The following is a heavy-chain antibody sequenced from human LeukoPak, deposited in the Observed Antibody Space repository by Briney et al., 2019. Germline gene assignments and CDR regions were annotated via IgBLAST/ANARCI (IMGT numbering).Heavy chain of an antibody. D-gene: IGHD2-2*01. J-gene: IGHJ4*02. V-gene: IGHV4-38-2*01. CDR1: GYSSSSGYY. CDR2: IYHSGST. CDR3: ARRAVHCSSTSCYSS. Sequence: PSETLSLXCAVSGYSSSSGYYWGWIRQPPGKGLAWIGSIYHSGSTYYNPSLKSRVTISVDTSKNQFSLKLSSVTAADTAVYYCARRAVHCSSTSCYSSWGQGTLVTVSS.